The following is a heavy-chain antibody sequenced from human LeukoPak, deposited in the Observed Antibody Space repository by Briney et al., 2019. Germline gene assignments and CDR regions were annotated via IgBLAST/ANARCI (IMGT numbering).Heavy chain of an antibody. Sequence: GGSLRLYGAASGFTFTTYSMNWARQAPGKGLEWVSLISSSSSYTYYADSVNTRFTISRDNAKNTLYLQMNSQRDDDTAVSYCASTGYYTPDFWGQGTLVTVSS. V-gene: IGHV3-21*01. CDR1: GFTFTTYS. CDR2: ISSSSSYT. J-gene: IGHJ4*02. CDR3: ASTGYYTPDF. D-gene: IGHD3/OR15-3a*01.